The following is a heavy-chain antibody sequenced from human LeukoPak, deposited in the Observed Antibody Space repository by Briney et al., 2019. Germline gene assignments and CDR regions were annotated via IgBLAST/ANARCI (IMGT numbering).Heavy chain of an antibody. CDR2: INPNSGGT. J-gene: IGHJ4*02. Sequence: ASVKVSCKASGYTFTGYYMHWVRQAPGQGLEWMGWINPNSGGTNYAQKFQGRVTMTRVTSISTAYMGLSRLRSDDTAVYYCARVDWNDVCDYWGQGTLVTVSS. D-gene: IGHD1-1*01. CDR1: GYTFTGYY. V-gene: IGHV1-2*02. CDR3: ARVDWNDVCDY.